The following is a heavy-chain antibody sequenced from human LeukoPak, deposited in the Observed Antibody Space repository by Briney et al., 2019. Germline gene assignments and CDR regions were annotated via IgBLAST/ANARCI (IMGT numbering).Heavy chain of an antibody. CDR3: ARGPERPEPTVTTVYSGYHY. J-gene: IGHJ4*02. CDR1: GVSISSYY. V-gene: IGHV4-59*08. CDR2: IYYSGST. D-gene: IGHD4-11*01. Sequence: TSETLSLTCTVSGVSISSYYWSWIRQPPGKGLEWIGYIYYSGSTNYNPSLKSRVTFSVDTSKNQFSLKLSSVTAADTAVYYCARGPERPEPTVTTVYSGYHYWGQGTLVTVSS.